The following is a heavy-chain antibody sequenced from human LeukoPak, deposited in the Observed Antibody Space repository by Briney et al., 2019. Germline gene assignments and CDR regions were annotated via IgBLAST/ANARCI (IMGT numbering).Heavy chain of an antibody. J-gene: IGHJ4*02. CDR1: GGSFSGYY. CDR2: INHSGST. V-gene: IGHV4-34*01. Sequence: SETLSLTCAVYGGSFSGYYWSWIRQPPGKGLEWIGEINHSGSTNYNPSLKSRVTISVDTSKNQFSLKLSSVTAADTAVYYCARTRDSSRPFDYWGQGTLVTVSS. CDR3: ARTRDSSRPFDY. D-gene: IGHD6-19*01.